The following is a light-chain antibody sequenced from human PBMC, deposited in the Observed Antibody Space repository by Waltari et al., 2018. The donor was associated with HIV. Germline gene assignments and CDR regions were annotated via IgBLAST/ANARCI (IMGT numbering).Light chain of an antibody. J-gene: IGLJ1*01. Sequence: QSALTQDASVSGSPGQSITISCTGNNIDIGNYSLVSWYQQYPGRAPKLLIFEVTKRPSGGSPRFSGSRSGNTASLTITGLLVEDEADYYCCSYAGRNNYDVFGAGTTVTVL. CDR2: EVT. CDR3: CSYAGRNNYDV. V-gene: IGLV2-23*02. CDR1: NIDIGNYSL.